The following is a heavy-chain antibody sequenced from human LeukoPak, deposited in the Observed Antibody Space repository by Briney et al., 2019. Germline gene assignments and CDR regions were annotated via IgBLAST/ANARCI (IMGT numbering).Heavy chain of an antibody. CDR3: ARAPFSSSPLLYYYYYYMDV. V-gene: IGHV1-69*06. CDR1: GGTFSSYA. Sequence: SVKVSCKASGGTFSSYAISWVRQAPGQGLEWMGGIIPIFGTANYAQKFQGRVTITADKSTSTAYMELSSLRSEDTAVYYCARAPFSSSPLLYYYYYYMDVWGKGTTVTVSS. D-gene: IGHD6-6*01. J-gene: IGHJ6*03. CDR2: IIPIFGTA.